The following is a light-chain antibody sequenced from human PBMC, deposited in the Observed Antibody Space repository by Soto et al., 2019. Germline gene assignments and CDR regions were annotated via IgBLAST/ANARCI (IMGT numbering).Light chain of an antibody. Sequence: IVLRVSPGTLSLSPGEGVTLSCRASQSVSTNVACYQQKPGQAPRLLLYGASTRANGIPARFSGSVSGTEFSLTFSSLQSEDFAVCYYQQYNNLHRWTFGQGTEV. V-gene: IGKV3-15*01. CDR2: GAS. J-gene: IGKJ1*01. CDR1: QSVSTN. CDR3: QQYNNLHRWT.